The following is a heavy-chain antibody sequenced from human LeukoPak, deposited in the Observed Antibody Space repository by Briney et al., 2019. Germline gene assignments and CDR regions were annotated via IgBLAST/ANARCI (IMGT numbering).Heavy chain of an antibody. D-gene: IGHD6-19*01. CDR2: IYYSGST. Sequence: SETLSLTCTVSGGSISSGGYYWSWIRQHPGKGLEWIGYIYYSGSTYYNPSLKSRVTISVDTSKNQFSLKLSSVTAADTAVYYCARASSGWSRYWFDPWGQGTLVTVSS. CDR3: ARASSGWSRYWFDP. J-gene: IGHJ5*02. CDR1: GGSISSGGYY. V-gene: IGHV4-31*03.